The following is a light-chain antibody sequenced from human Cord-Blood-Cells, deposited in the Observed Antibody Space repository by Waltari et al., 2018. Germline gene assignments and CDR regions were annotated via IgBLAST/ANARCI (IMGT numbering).Light chain of an antibody. CDR3: QQYGSSPRT. V-gene: IGKV3-20*01. CDR2: GAS. J-gene: IGKJ1*01. Sequence: EIVLTPSPGTLSLSPWERATLSCSASQSVSSSYLAWYQQKPGQAPRLLIYGASSRATGIPDRFSGSGSGTDFTLTISRLEPEDFAVYYCQQYGSSPRTFGQGTKVEIK. CDR1: QSVSSSY.